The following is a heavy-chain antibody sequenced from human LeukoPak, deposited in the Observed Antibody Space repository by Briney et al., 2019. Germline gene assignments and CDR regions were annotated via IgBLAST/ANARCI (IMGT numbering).Heavy chain of an antibody. J-gene: IGHJ3*02. D-gene: IGHD6-13*01. V-gene: IGHV1-2*02. CDR1: GYTFTGYY. Sequence: GASVKVSCKASGYTFTGYYMHWVRQAPGQGLEWMGWINPNSGGTNYAQKFQGRVTMTRDTSISTAYMELSRLRSDDTAVYYCARDRGDSSSWYKGAFDIWGQGTMVTVSS. CDR2: INPNSGGT. CDR3: ARDRGDSSSWYKGAFDI.